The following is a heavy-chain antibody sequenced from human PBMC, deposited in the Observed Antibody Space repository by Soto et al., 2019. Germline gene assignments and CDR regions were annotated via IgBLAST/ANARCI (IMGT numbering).Heavy chain of an antibody. CDR2: IYWDDDK. Sequence: QITLNESGPTVVKPAETLTLTCTFSGFSLTTSGVGVGWIRQSPGKAPEWLALIYWDDDKRYSASLKSRLTITKDTSKNRVVLTMASVDPADTATYYCAHSILSTVFGLVSTTAIYFVFWGQGTPVVVSS. V-gene: IGHV2-5*02. J-gene: IGHJ4*02. CDR3: AHSILSTVFGLVSTTAIYFVF. CDR1: GFSLTTSGVG. D-gene: IGHD3-3*01.